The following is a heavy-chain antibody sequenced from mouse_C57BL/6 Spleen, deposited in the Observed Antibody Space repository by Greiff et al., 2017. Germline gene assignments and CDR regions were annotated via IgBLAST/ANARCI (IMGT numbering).Heavy chain of an antibody. J-gene: IGHJ2*01. D-gene: IGHD2-4*01. V-gene: IGHV1-80*01. Sequence: LQQSGASVKISCKASGYAFSSYWMNWVKQRPGKGLEWIGQIYPGDGDTNYNGKFKGKATLTADKSSSTAYMQLSRLTSEDSAVYFCARPYDYDGGYFDYWGQGTTLTVSS. CDR1: GYAFSSYW. CDR3: ARPYDYDGGYFDY. CDR2: IYPGDGDT.